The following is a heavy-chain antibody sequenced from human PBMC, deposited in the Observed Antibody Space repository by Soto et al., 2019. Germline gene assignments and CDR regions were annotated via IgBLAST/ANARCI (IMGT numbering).Heavy chain of an antibody. CDR2: IYHSGST. CDR3: ARSITFDWLFFDY. Sequence: PSETLSLTCTVSGASINRNNWWSWVRQAPGKGLEWIGEIYHSGSTNYNPSLKSRVTIPVDKSKNQFSLKLSSVTAADTAVYYCARSITFDWLFFDYWGQGTLVTVSS. V-gene: IGHV4-4*02. CDR1: GASINRNNW. D-gene: IGHD3-9*01. J-gene: IGHJ4*02.